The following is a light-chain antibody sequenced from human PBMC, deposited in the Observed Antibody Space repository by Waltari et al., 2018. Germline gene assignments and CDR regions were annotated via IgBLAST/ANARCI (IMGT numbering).Light chain of an antibody. J-gene: IGLJ2*01. Sequence: QSAMTQPRSVSGSPGQSVTLSCTGTSSDIGGYKSVPWYQQHPGKAPKLVIYDVDKRPSGVPDRFSGSKAGNTASLTISGLQTDDDADYYCCSYAGRYTSVFGRGTRVTVL. V-gene: IGLV2-11*01. CDR3: CSYAGRYTSV. CDR1: SSDIGGYKS. CDR2: DVD.